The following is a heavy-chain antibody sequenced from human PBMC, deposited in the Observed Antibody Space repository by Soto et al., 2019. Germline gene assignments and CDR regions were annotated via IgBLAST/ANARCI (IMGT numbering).Heavy chain of an antibody. V-gene: IGHV4-4*07. CDR3: AREGSYSAYNSEHGIQLWSFDF. CDR2: IFSSGST. D-gene: IGHD5-12*01. CDR1: GGSINTFY. J-gene: IGHJ4*02. Sequence: PSETLSLTCTVSGGSINTFYWSWVRQPAGKGLEWIGRIFSSGSTSFNPSLESRVAMSVDTSKNHFSLNLSSVTAADMAVYYCAREGSYSAYNSEHGIQLWSFDFWGQGALVTVSS.